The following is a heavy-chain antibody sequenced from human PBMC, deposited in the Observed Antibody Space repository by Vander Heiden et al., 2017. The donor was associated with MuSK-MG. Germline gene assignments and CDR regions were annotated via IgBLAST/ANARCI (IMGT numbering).Heavy chain of an antibody. CDR3: AKEGEYSSGWFEYFHH. Sequence: QVQLVESGGGVVQPGRSLRLSRAASGSQFSSYGMHWVRQAPGKGLEWVAVIWYDGSNKYYADSVKGRFTISRDNSKNTLYLQMNSLRAEDTAVYYCAKEGEYSSGWFEYFHHWGQGTLVTVSS. CDR2: IWYDGSNK. D-gene: IGHD6-19*01. V-gene: IGHV3-33*06. J-gene: IGHJ1*01. CDR1: GSQFSSYG.